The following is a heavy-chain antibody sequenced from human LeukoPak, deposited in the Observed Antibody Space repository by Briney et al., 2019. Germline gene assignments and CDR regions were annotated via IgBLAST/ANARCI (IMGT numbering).Heavy chain of an antibody. V-gene: IGHV3-30-3*01. J-gene: IGHJ6*02. CDR1: GFTFSSYW. D-gene: IGHD2-2*01. Sequence: GGSLRLSCAASGFTFSSYWMSWVRQAPGKGLEWVAVISYDGSNKYYADSVKGRFTISRDNSKNTLYLQMNSLRAEDTAVYYCARDRGVVVVPAAIGGYYYGMDVWGQGTTVTVSS. CDR3: ARDRGVVVVPAAIGGYYYGMDV. CDR2: ISYDGSNK.